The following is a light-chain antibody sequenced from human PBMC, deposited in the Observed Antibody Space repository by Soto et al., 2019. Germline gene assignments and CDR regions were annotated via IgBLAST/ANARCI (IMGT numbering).Light chain of an antibody. Sequence: SYELTQPPLVSVAPGQTARVTCSENNIGSKSVHWYQQKPGQAPMLVVYDDSDRPSGIPDRFSGSNSGNMATLTISRVEEGDEADYYCQVWESSTGVFGGGTKLTVL. CDR2: DDS. CDR3: QVWESSTGV. V-gene: IGLV3-21*02. J-gene: IGLJ3*02. CDR1: NIGSKS.